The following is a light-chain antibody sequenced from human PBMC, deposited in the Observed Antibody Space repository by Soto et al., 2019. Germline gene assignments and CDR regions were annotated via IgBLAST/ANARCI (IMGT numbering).Light chain of an antibody. V-gene: IGLV2-14*01. J-gene: IGLJ3*02. CDR3: SSYTTTSTLLV. CDR1: SSDVDGYNY. CDR2: DVS. Sequence: QSVLTQPASVTGSPGQSITISCTGTSSDVDGYNYVSWYQQHPGKAPKLMIYDVSSRPSGVSNRFSGSKSGNTASLTISGLQAEDEADYYCSSYTTTSTLLVFGGGTKVTVL.